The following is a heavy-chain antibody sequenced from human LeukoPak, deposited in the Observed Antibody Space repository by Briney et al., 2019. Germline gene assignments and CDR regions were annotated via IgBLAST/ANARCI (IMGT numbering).Heavy chain of an antibody. CDR2: ISSSGSTI. V-gene: IGHV3-11*04. J-gene: IGHJ4*02. CDR3: ARDFPADIVLMVYGFDY. CDR1: GFTFSDYY. Sequence: GGSLRLSCAASGFTFSDYYMSWIRQAPGKGLEWVSYISSSGSTIYYADSVKGRFTISRDNAKNSLYLQMNSLRAEDTAVHYCARDFPADIVLMVYGFDYWGQGTLVTVSS. D-gene: IGHD2-8*01.